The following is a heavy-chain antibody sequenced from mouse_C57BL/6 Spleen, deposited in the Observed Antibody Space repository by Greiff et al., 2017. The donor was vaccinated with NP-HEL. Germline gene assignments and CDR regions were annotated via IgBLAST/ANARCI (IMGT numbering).Heavy chain of an antibody. CDR2: IDPGGGET. CDR3: AREELRSFDY. J-gene: IGHJ2*01. Sequence: QLQQSGAELVKPGALVKLFCTASGFQIKGYYMPRVEQRTEKGLGWIGRIDPGGGETKYAPKFQGKATITADTSSNTAYLQLSSLTSEDTAVYYCAREELRSFDYWGQGTTLTVSS. V-gene: IGHV14-2*01. CDR1: GFQIKGYY. D-gene: IGHD1-1*01.